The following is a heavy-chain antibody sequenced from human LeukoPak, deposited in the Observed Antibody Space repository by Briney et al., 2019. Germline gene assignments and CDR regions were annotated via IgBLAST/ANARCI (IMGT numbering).Heavy chain of an antibody. J-gene: IGHJ6*02. CDR2: MYYSGST. Sequence: PSETLSLTCTVSGGSISSGAYYWSWIRQHPGKGLEWIGYMYYSGSTYYNPSLKSRVNISVDTSKKQLPLKLSSVTAADTAVYYCARGLCSSTSCYYFYYGMDVWGQGTTVTVSS. CDR1: GGSISSGAYY. CDR3: ARGLCSSTSCYYFYYGMDV. V-gene: IGHV4-31*03. D-gene: IGHD2-2*01.